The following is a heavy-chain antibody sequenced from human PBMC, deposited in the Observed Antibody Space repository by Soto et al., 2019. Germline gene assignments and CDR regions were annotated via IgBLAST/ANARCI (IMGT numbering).Heavy chain of an antibody. D-gene: IGHD2-15*01. Sequence: GGSLRLSCAASGFSLNDYTLNWVRRAPGKGLEWVSSISCSGYISYADSLRGLVTISRNNSKKTLYLQIFSLRAKEAAGDSCARDCSVAPSLPVMDXWGLATTVTVS. J-gene: IGHJ6*02. CDR3: ARDCSVAPSLPVMDX. CDR2: ISCSGYI. V-gene: IGHV3-21*01. CDR1: GFSLNDYT.